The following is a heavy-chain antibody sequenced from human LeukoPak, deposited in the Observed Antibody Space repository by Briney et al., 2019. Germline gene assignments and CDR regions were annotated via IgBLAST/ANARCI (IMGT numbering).Heavy chain of an antibody. CDR2: IYTSGST. J-gene: IGHJ5*02. CDR1: GGSISSYY. V-gene: IGHV4-4*07. D-gene: IGHD3-10*01. Sequence: SETLSLTCTVSGGSISSYYWSWIRQPAGKGLEWIGRIYTSGSTNYNPSLKSRVTMSVDTSKNQFSLKLSSVTAADTAVYYCARGPYYYGSGSYPSRGGWFDPWGQGTLVTVSS. CDR3: ARGPYYYGSGSYPSRGGWFDP.